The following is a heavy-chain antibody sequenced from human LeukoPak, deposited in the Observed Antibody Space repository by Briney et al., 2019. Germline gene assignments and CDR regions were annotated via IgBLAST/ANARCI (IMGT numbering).Heavy chain of an antibody. D-gene: IGHD2-2*01. CDR2: IRSKANSYAT. V-gene: IGHV3-73*01. CDR1: GFTFSGSA. CDR3: TSAPATVFDY. J-gene: IGHJ4*02. Sequence: GGSLRLSCAASGFTFSGSAMHWVRQASGKGLEWVGRIRSKANSYATAYAASVNGRFAVSRDDSKNTAYLQMNSLKTEDTAVYYCTSAPATVFDYWGQGTLVTVSS.